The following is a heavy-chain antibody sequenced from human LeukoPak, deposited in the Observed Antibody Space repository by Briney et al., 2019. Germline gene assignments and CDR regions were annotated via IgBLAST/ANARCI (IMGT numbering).Heavy chain of an antibody. V-gene: IGHV3-48*03. CDR3: ARVRGYGSESFDY. CDR1: GFTFSSYE. D-gene: IGHD3-10*01. Sequence: GGSLRLSCAASGFTFSSYEMNWVRQAPGKGLEWVSYISSSGSIIHYADAVKGRFTTSRDNAKNSLHLQMNSLRAEDTAIYYCARVRGYGSESFDYWGQGTLVTVSS. CDR2: ISSSGSII. J-gene: IGHJ4*02.